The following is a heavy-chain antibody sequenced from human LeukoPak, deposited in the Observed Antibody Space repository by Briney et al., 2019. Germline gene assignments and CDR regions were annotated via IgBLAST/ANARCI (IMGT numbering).Heavy chain of an antibody. J-gene: IGHJ4*02. CDR3: AKDIGGDYYDSSGLDY. D-gene: IGHD3-22*01. V-gene: IGHV3-9*01. Sequence: GGSLRLSCAASGFTFDDYAMHWVRQAPGKGLEWVSGISWNSGSIGYADSVKGRFTISRDNAKNSLYLQMNSLRAEDTALYYCAKDIGGDYYDSSGLDYWGQGTLVTVSS. CDR1: GFTFDDYA. CDR2: ISWNSGSI.